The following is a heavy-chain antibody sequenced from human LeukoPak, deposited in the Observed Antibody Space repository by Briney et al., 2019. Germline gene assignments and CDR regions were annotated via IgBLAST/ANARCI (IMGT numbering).Heavy chain of an antibody. V-gene: IGHV3-48*03. CDR2: ISSSGSTI. D-gene: IGHD1-26*01. CDR1: GFTFSSYE. J-gene: IGHJ3*02. CDR3: ALRGSYYQGDAFDI. Sequence: PGGSLRLSCAASGFTFSSYEMNWVRQAPGKGLEWVSYISSSGSTIYYADSVKGRFTISRDNAKNTLYLQMNSLRAEDTAVYYCALRGSYYQGDAFDIWGQGTMVTVSS.